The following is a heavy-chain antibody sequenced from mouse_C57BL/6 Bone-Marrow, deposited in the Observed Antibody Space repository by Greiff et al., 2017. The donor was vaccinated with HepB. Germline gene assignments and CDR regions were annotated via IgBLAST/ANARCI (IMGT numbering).Heavy chain of an antibody. V-gene: IGHV1-55*01. D-gene: IGHD2-3*01. CDR2: IYPGSGST. CDR1: GYTFTSYW. J-gene: IGHJ2*01. Sequence: LQQPGAELVKPGASVKMSCKASGYTFTSYWITWVKQRPGQGLEWIGDIYPGSGSTNYNEKFKSKATLTVDTSSSTAYMQLSSLTSEDSAVYYCAREDGYLGNYFDYWGQGTTLTVSS. CDR3: AREDGYLGNYFDY.